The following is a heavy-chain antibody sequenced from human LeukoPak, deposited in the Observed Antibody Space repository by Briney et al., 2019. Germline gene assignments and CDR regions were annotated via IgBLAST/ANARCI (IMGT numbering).Heavy chain of an antibody. CDR3: ARTQARHYYDSSGYRIIGNWFDP. CDR1: GGSIGSYY. CDR2: IYYSGST. D-gene: IGHD3-22*01. Sequence: SETLSLTCTVSGGSIGSYYWSWIRQPPGKGLEWIGYIYYSGSTNYNPSLKSRVTISVDTSKNQFSLKLSSVTAADTAVYYCARTQARHYYDSSGYRIIGNWFDPWGQGTLVTVSS. J-gene: IGHJ5*02. V-gene: IGHV4-59*01.